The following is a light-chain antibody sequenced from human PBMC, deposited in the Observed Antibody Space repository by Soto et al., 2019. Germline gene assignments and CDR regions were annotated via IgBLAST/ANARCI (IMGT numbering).Light chain of an antibody. CDR1: TSNIGSNY. J-gene: IGLJ1*01. Sequence: QSALTQPASVSGTPGQGVTISCSGSTSNIGSNYVYWYQQLPGTAPKLLIYRNNQRPSGVPDRFSGSKSGTSASLAISGLRSDDEADYFCATWDDSLNGFYVFGTGTKVTVL. CDR3: ATWDDSLNGFYV. CDR2: RNN. V-gene: IGLV1-47*01.